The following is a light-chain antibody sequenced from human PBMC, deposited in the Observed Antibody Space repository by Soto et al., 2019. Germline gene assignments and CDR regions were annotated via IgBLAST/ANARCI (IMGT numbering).Light chain of an antibody. J-gene: IGKJ1*01. CDR3: QQYGTSVWT. Sequence: EIVLTQSPGTLSLSPGERATLSCRASQSVSRNYLGWYQQKPGQAPRLLIYGASSRAAGIPDRFSGSGSGTDFTLTISRLEPEDFAVYYCQQYGTSVWTLGQGTKVDIK. V-gene: IGKV3-20*01. CDR2: GAS. CDR1: QSVSRNY.